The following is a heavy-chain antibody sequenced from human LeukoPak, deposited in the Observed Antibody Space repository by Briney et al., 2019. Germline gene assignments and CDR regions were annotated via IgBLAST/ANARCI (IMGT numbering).Heavy chain of an antibody. J-gene: IGHJ5*02. V-gene: IGHV4-59*12. Sequence: PSETLSLTCTVSGGSISSYYWSWIRQPPGKGLEWIGYIYYSGSTNYNPSLKSRVTMSVDTSKNQFSLKLSSVTAADTAVYYCARDLDSITMIAPTWDQGTLVTVSS. D-gene: IGHD3-22*01. CDR3: ARDLDSITMIAPT. CDR2: IYYSGST. CDR1: GGSISSYY.